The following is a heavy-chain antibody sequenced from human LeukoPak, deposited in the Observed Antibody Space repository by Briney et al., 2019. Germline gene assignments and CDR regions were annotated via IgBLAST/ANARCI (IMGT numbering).Heavy chain of an antibody. V-gene: IGHV3-23*01. Sequence: PGGSLRLSCAASGFTFSSYAMSWVRQAPGKGLEWLSSVHGSGGNTFYADSVKGRFTISRDNSKSTLYPQMNSLRAEDTAVYYCARGSSGWAGLNNLLDYWGQGTLVTVSS. J-gene: IGHJ4*02. CDR3: ARGSSGWAGLNNLLDY. D-gene: IGHD6-19*01. CDR2: VHGSGGNT. CDR1: GFTFSSYA.